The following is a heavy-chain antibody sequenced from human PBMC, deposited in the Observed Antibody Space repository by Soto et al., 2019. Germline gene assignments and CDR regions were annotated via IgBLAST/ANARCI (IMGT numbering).Heavy chain of an antibody. J-gene: IGHJ6*02. D-gene: IGHD2-2*01. CDR3: ARQFPQRFSSIDF. Sequence: PGESLKISCXGSGYNFNNYWIGWVRQMPGKGLEWMGIIYPGDSDTKYSPAFQGQVTVSADKSISTAYLQWSSLKASDTAIYYCARQFPQRFSSIDFLGQGTTVTVSS. V-gene: IGHV5-51*01. CDR2: IYPGDSDT. CDR1: GYNFNNYW.